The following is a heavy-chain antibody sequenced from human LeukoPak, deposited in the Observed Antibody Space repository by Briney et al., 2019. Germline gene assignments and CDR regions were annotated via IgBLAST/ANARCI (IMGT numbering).Heavy chain of an antibody. J-gene: IGHJ4*02. Sequence: PGGSLRLSCAGSGFTFSSYGMHWVRQAPGKGMKWVAFIRYDGSNKYYAVSVKGRFTISRDNSKNTLYLQMNSLRAEDTAVYYCAKDRPPYCSSTSCREANDYWGQGTLVTVSS. CDR3: AKDRPPYCSSTSCREANDY. V-gene: IGHV3-30*02. D-gene: IGHD2-2*01. CDR2: IRYDGSNK. CDR1: GFTFSSYG.